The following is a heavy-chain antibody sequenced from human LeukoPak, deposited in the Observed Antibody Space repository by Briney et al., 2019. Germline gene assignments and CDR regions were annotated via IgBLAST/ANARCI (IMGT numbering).Heavy chain of an antibody. CDR2: IYTSGST. CDR3: ARGIAAVIHSRPYWFDP. V-gene: IGHV4-30-4*01. CDR1: GGSISSGDYY. D-gene: IGHD6-13*01. Sequence: SETLSLTCTVSGGSISSGDYYWSWIRQPPGKGLEWIGYIYTSGSTNYNPSLKSRVTMSVDTSKNQFSLKLSSVTAADTAVYYCARGIAAVIHSRPYWFDPWGQGTLVTVSS. J-gene: IGHJ5*02.